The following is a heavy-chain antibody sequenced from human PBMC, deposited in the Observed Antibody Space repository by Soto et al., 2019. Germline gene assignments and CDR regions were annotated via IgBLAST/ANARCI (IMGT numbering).Heavy chain of an antibody. Sequence: EVQLVESGGGLVKPGGSLRLSCAASGFTFSNAWMSWVRQAPGKGLEWVGRIKSKTDGGTTDYAAPVKGRFTISRDDSKNTLYLQMNSLKTEDTAVYYCTTDLRGGGVIVYDYWGQGTLVTVSS. V-gene: IGHV3-15*01. CDR3: TTDLRGGGVIVYDY. J-gene: IGHJ4*02. CDR2: IKSKTDGGTT. CDR1: GFTFSNAW. D-gene: IGHD3-16*02.